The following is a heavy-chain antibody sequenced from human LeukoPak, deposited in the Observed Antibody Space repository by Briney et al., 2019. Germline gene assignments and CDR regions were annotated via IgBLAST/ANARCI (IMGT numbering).Heavy chain of an antibody. D-gene: IGHD1-1*01. Sequence: GASVKVSCKASVCTFSNYGISWVRQAPGQGLEWMGGIIPIFGTANYAQKFQDRVTITTDEFTSTDYMKQSSLRAEDTAVYYCARDFQGREQRELDYWGQGTRVTVSS. CDR1: VCTFSNYG. J-gene: IGHJ4*02. V-gene: IGHV1-69*05. CDR3: ARDFQGREQRELDY. CDR2: IIPIFGTA.